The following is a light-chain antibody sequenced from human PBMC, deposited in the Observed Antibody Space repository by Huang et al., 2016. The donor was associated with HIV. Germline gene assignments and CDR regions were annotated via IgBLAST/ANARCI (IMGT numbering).Light chain of an antibody. J-gene: IGKJ5*01. CDR1: QRVGRN. CDR2: DAS. CDR3: QQRDS. V-gene: IGKV3-11*01. Sequence: EIVLTQSPGTLSLSPGERATLSCRASQRVGRNVGWYQQKAGQTPRLVIYDASTRATGIPAEFSGSGSGTDFTLSISSLEPEDVAVYYWQQRDSFGQGTRLDIK.